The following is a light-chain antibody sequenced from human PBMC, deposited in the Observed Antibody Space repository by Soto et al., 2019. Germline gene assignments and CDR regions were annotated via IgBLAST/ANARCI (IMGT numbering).Light chain of an antibody. CDR3: QQYNNWPPIT. CDR2: GAS. Sequence: EAVLTQSPATLSVSPGERATLSCRASQSVATNLAWYQQRPGQAPRLLIYGASKRAVGLPARFSGSGSGTDFTLTISSLQSEDFAVYYCQQYNNWPPITFGQGTRLEI. J-gene: IGKJ5*01. CDR1: QSVATN. V-gene: IGKV3-15*01.